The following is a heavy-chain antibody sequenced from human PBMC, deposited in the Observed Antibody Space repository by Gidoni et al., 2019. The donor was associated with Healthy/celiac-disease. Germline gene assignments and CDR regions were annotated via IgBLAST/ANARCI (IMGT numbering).Heavy chain of an antibody. Sequence: QVQLQQWGAGLLTPSETLSLPCAVYGGSFSGYYCSWIRQPPGKGLEWIGEINHSGSTNYNPSLKSRVTISVDTSKNQCSLKLSSVTAADTAVYYCAIYSSSQAPTSYNWFDPWGQGTLVTVSS. V-gene: IGHV4-34*01. J-gene: IGHJ5*02. CDR3: AIYSSSQAPTSYNWFDP. CDR1: GGSFSGYY. D-gene: IGHD6-13*01. CDR2: INHSGST.